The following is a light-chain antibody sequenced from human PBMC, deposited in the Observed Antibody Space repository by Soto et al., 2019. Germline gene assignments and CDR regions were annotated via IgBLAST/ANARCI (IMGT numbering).Light chain of an antibody. CDR1: QSISSW. CDR3: QQYNSQWT. Sequence: DIQMTQSPSTLSASVGDRVTITCRASQSISSWLAWYQQKPGKAPKLLIYDASSLESGVPSRFSGSGSGTEFTLTISXLQPDDFATYYCQQYNSQWTFGQGTKVDIK. V-gene: IGKV1-5*01. CDR2: DAS. J-gene: IGKJ1*01.